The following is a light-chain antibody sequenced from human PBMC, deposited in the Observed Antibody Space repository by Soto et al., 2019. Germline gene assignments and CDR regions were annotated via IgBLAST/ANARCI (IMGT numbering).Light chain of an antibody. CDR3: SSYAGSNNFV. V-gene: IGLV2-8*01. CDR1: NNDICYYDY. J-gene: IGLJ1*01. Sequence: QSVLTQPPSASGFPGQSVTISCTGTNNDICYYDYVSWYQQHPGKAPKLVIYEVTKRPSGVPDRVSASKSGNTASLTVSGLRAEDEAEYYCSSYAGSNNFVFGSGTKGTVL. CDR2: EVT.